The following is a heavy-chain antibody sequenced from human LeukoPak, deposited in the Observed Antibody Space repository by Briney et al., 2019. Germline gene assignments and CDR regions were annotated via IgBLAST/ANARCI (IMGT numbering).Heavy chain of an antibody. V-gene: IGHV4-39*07. D-gene: IGHD3-10*01. CDR2: IYYSGST. Sequence: SETLSLTCTVSGGSISSSSYYWGWIRQPPGKGLEWIGSIYYSGSTYYNPSLKSRVTISVDTSKNQFSLKLSSVTAADTAVYYCARDSDYYGSGSRIDYWGQGTLVTVSS. CDR1: GGSISSSSYY. CDR3: ARDSDYYGSGSRIDY. J-gene: IGHJ4*02.